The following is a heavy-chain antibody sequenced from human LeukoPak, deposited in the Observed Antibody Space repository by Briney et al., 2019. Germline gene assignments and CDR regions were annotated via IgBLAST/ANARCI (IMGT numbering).Heavy chain of an antibody. J-gene: IGHJ3*02. CDR1: GGSIRRYY. CDR2: IDDSGNT. V-gene: IGHV4-59*01. Sequence: PSETLSLTCTESGGSIRRYYWSWIRRPPGKGLEWVGYIDDSGNTNYNPSLKSQVTISVDKSKNQFSLKLSFVTAADTAMYYCARSDYHNSGSHTVFDAFDIWGQGTRVTVSS. CDR3: ARSDYHNSGSHTVFDAFDI. D-gene: IGHD3-10*01.